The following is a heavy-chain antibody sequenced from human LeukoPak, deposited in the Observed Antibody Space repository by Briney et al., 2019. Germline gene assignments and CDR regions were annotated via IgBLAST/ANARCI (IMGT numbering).Heavy chain of an antibody. CDR1: GYTFTSYG. J-gene: IGHJ4*02. V-gene: IGHV1-18*01. D-gene: IGHD6-13*01. Sequence: ASVKVSCNTSGYTFTSYGISWVRQAPGQGLEYMGWINTYNGHTNYAQKLQGRVTVTTDTSTSTAYMELSSLRSEDTAVYYCARGYSSSWYWGDGDYVFDYWGQGTLVTVSS. CDR3: ARGYSSSWYWGDGDYVFDY. CDR2: INTYNGHT.